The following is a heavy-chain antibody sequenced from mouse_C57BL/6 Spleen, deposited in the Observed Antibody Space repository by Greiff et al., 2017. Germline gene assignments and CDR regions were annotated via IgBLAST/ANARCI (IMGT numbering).Heavy chain of an antibody. Sequence: EVQLQQSGPELVKPGASVKISCKASGYSFTGYYMNWVKQSPEKSLEWIGEINPSTGGTTYNQKVKAKATLTVDKSSSTAYMQLKSLTSEDSSFYYCARSSYYYGSYYFDYWGQGTTLTVSS. J-gene: IGHJ2*01. D-gene: IGHD1-1*01. CDR1: GYSFTGYY. V-gene: IGHV1-42*01. CDR2: INPSTGGT. CDR3: ARSSYYYGSYYFDY.